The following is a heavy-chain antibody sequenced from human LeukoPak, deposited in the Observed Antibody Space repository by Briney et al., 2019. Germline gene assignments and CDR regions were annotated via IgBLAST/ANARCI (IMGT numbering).Heavy chain of an antibody. J-gene: IGHJ6*03. Sequence: SETLSLTCTVSRGSISGYYWSWIRQPPGKGLEWIGYIYYSGSTNYNPSLKSRVTTSVDTSKNQFSLKLSSVTAADTAVYYCAREGLLSNLYYYYMDVWGKGTTVTVSS. CDR3: AREGLLSNLYYYYMDV. V-gene: IGHV4-59*01. CDR2: IYYSGST. CDR1: RGSISGYY. D-gene: IGHD4-11*01.